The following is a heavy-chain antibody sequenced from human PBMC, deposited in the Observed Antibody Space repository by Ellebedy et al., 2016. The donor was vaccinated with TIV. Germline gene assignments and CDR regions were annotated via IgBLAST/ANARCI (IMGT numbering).Heavy chain of an antibody. V-gene: IGHV2-70*11. D-gene: IGHD1-26*01. Sequence: SGPTLVKPPQTLTLTCTFSGFSLSTSGMCVSWIRQPPGKALEWLARIDWDDDKYYSTSLKTRLTISKDTSKNQVVLTMTNMDPVDTATYYCARTLGELGATPLGFDPWGQGTLVTVSS. J-gene: IGHJ5*02. CDR1: GFSLSTSGMC. CDR3: ARTLGELGATPLGFDP. CDR2: IDWDDDK.